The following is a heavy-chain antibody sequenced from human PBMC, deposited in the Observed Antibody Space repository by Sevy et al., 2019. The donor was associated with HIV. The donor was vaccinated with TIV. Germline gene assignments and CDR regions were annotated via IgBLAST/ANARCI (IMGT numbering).Heavy chain of an antibody. CDR3: AKDYLPYYDIWTGYDY. CDR1: GFTFSSYG. D-gene: IGHD3-9*01. CDR2: IWYDGSNK. Sequence: GGSLRLSCAASGFTFSSYGMHWVRQAPGKGLEWVAVIWYDGSNKYYADSVKGRFTISRDNSKNTLYLQLNSLRAEDTAVYYCAKDYLPYYDIWTGYDYWGQGTLVTVSS. J-gene: IGHJ4*02. V-gene: IGHV3-33*06.